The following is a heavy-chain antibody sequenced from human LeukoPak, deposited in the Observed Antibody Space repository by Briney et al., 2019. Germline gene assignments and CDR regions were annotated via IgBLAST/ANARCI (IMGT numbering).Heavy chain of an antibody. CDR2: IIPIFGTA. J-gene: IGHJ6*03. V-gene: IGHV1-69*05. CDR3: ARVTIFGVVISPYYYYYMDV. CDR1: GGTFSSYA. D-gene: IGHD3-3*01. Sequence: SVKVSCKASGGTFSSYAISWVRQAPGQGLEWMGGIIPIFGTANYAQKFQGRVTITTDESTSTAYMELSSLRSEDTAVYYCARVTIFGVVISPYYYYYMDVWGKGTTVTVSS.